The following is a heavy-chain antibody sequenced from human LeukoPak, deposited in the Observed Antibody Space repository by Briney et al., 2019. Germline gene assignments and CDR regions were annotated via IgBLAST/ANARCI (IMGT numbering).Heavy chain of an antibody. D-gene: IGHD6-13*01. CDR2: IYYSGST. V-gene: IGHV4-39*07. CDR1: GGSISSSSYY. Sequence: PSETLSLTCTVSGGSISSSSYYWGWIRQPPGKGLEWIGSIYYSGSTYYNPSLKSRVTISVDTYTNQFSLKLSSVTAADTAMYYCARVYYSNSYDYWYFDLWGRGTLVTVSS. J-gene: IGHJ2*01. CDR3: ARVYYSNSYDYWYFDL.